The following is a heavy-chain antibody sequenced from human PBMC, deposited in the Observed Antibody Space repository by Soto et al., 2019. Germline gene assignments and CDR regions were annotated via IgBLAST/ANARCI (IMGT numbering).Heavy chain of an antibody. CDR3: EKAPQQLVQGAGYFQH. D-gene: IGHD6-13*01. J-gene: IGHJ1*01. CDR2: ISGSGGST. V-gene: IGHV3-23*01. CDR1: GFTLSSYA. Sequence: EVQLLESGGGLVQPGGSLRLSCAASGFTLSSYAMSWVRQAPGKGLEWVSVISGSGGSTYYADSVKGRFTISRDNSKNTLYLQMNSLCAEDTAVYHCEKAPQQLVQGAGYFQHGGQGTLVTVSS.